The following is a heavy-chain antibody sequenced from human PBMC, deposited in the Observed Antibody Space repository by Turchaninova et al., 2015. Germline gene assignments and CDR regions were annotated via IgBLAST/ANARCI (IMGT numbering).Heavy chain of an antibody. D-gene: IGHD1-7*01. Sequence: EVHLVESGGDLIQPCGSLSLSCAASGFSFRSSEMAWVRQAPGKGLEWMAYISSASTSIHYADSLKARIGISRDNSKNSLYLHMSDLRPDDTAIYYCAKTLEPGTTGFDSWGLGTLVTVAA. V-gene: IGHV3-48*03. CDR2: ISSASTSI. CDR1: GFSFRSSE. CDR3: AKTLEPGTTGFDS. J-gene: IGHJ4*02.